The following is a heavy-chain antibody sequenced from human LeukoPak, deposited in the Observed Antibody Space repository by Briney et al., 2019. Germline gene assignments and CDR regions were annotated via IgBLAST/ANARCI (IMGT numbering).Heavy chain of an antibody. J-gene: IGHJ4*02. Sequence: PSETLSLTCTVSGGSISSSSYYRGWIRQPPGKGLEWIGSIYYSGSTYYNPSLKSRVTISVDTSKNQFSLKLSSVTAADTAVYYCARHRQIAAVPPYYFDYWGQGTLVTVSS. D-gene: IGHD6-13*01. CDR3: ARHRQIAAVPPYYFDY. V-gene: IGHV4-39*01. CDR1: GGSISSSSYY. CDR2: IYYSGST.